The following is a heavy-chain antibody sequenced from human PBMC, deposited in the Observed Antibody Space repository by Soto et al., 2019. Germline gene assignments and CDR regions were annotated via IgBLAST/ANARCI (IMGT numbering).Heavy chain of an antibody. CDR2: IIPIFGTA. CDR1: GGTFSSYA. Sequence: QVQLVQSGAEVKRPGSSVKVSCKASGGTFSSYAISWVRQAPGQGLEWMGGIIPIFGTANYAQKFQGRVTITAGESTSTAYVEVSSLRSEDTAVYYCAQTLGSAVAGPGRFDLWGRGTLVTVSS. V-gene: IGHV1-69*12. J-gene: IGHJ2*01. CDR3: AQTLGSAVAGPGRFDL. D-gene: IGHD6-19*01.